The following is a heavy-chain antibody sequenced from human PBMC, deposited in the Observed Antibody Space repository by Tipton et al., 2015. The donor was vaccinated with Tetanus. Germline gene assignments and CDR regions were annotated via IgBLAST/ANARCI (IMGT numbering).Heavy chain of an antibody. CDR3: ARGRGLGPHEYPEH. J-gene: IGHJ4*02. Sequence: QLVQSGAEVKKPGASVKVSCKASGYTFKHYGVNWVRQAPGQGLEWMGWISPFNENVNYAEKFRGRLTMTTDRSTATVYMDLRSLKADDTAIYYGARGRGLGPHEYPEHWGQGTLVTVS. CDR1: GYTFKHYG. V-gene: IGHV1-18*01. CDR2: ISPFNENV. D-gene: IGHD3/OR15-3a*01.